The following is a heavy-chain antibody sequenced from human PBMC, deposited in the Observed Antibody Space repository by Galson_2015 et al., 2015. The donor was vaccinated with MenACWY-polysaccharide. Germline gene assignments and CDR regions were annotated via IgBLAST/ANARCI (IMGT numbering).Heavy chain of an antibody. Sequence: SLRLSCAASGFTFSGYGMHWVRQAPGKGLEWVAVISFDGSNKYYADSVKGRFTISRDNSKSTLYLQMNSLRPEDTAVYYCAKDQLYFMRGLPRGEFDFWGQGTLVTVSS. CDR3: AKDQLYFMRGLPRGEFDF. V-gene: IGHV3-30*18. D-gene: IGHD1-1*01. CDR2: ISFDGSNK. CDR1: GFTFSGYG. J-gene: IGHJ4*02.